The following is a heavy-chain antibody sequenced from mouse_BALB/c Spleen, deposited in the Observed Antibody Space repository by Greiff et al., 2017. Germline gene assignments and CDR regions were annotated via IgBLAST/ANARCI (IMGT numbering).Heavy chain of an antibody. J-gene: IGHJ4*01. CDR1: GFTFSDYG. V-gene: IGHV5-15*02. D-gene: IGHD2-2*01. CDR2: ISNLAYSI. Sequence: EVQLQESGGGLVQPGGSRKLSCAASGFTFSDYGMAWVRQAPGKGPEWVAFISNLAYSIYYADTVTGRFTISRENAKNTLYLEMSSLRSEDTAMYYCARNYGYGYAMDYWGQGTSVTVSA. CDR3: ARNYGYGYAMDY.